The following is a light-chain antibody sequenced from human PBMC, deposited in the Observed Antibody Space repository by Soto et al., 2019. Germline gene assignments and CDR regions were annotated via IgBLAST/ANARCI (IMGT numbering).Light chain of an antibody. V-gene: IGKV1-39*01. CDR2: AAS. Sequence: DIQMTQSPSSLSASVGDRVTITCRASQSISSYLNWYQQKPGQAPKLLIYAASSLQSGFPSRFSGSGAGTDFTLPIRSLQPEDFATYDCQQSDSTQLTFGGGTKVEIK. CDR1: QSISSY. CDR3: QQSDSTQLT. J-gene: IGKJ4*01.